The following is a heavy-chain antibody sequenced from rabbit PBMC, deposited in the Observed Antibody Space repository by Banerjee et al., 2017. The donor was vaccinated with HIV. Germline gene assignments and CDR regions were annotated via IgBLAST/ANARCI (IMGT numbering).Heavy chain of an antibody. D-gene: IGHD1-1*01. J-gene: IGHJ3*01. Sequence: QEQLVESGGSLVQPEGSLTLTCTASGFSFSSNYYMCWVRQAPGKGPEWIACIDTSRGSTYYASWAKGRFTISKTSSTTVTLQMTSLTAADTATYFCARGYGSSSGYLTRLDLWGPGTLVTVS. CDR2: IDTSRGST. CDR1: GFSFSSNYY. CDR3: ARGYGSSSGYLTRLDL. V-gene: IGHV1S45*01.